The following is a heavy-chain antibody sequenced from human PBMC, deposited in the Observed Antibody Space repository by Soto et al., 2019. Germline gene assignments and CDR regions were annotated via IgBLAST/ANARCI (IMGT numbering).Heavy chain of an antibody. CDR3: ARGGEVGPRGDY. CDR2: INLGGGGT. D-gene: IGHD1-26*01. CDR1: GFTFSSSY. J-gene: IGHJ4*02. V-gene: IGHV1-46*01. Sequence: QVQLVQSGAEVKKPGASVKVSCKASGFTFSSSYMHWVRQAPGQGLEWMGIINLGGGGTNYAQRFQGSVTMTRDTSTSTVYMELSRLTDEDTAVFYCARGGEVGPRGDYWGQGTLVVVSS.